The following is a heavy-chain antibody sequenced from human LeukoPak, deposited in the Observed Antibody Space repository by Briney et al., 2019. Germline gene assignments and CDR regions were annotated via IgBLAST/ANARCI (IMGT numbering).Heavy chain of an antibody. D-gene: IGHD3-22*01. Sequence: SETLSLTCTVSGGRISSSTYYWAWVRQPPGKGLEWLGSIYYSGSTFYNPSLKTRITISLASSKNHFSFKLTSVTPANTAVYYCARQRYFYHSSGDASDIWGQGTMVPVSS. CDR1: GGRISSSTYY. CDR3: ARQRYFYHSSGDASDI. J-gene: IGHJ3*02. CDR2: IYYSGST. V-gene: IGHV4-39*01.